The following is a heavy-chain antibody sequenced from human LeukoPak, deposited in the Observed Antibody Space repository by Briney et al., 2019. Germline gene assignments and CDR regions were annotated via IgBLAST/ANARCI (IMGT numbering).Heavy chain of an antibody. D-gene: IGHD1-26*01. J-gene: IGHJ6*02. CDR3: VSVRSGSSAGNYGMDV. CDR2: INSDGSST. V-gene: IGHV3-74*01. Sequence: GGSLRLSCAASGFTFSSYWMHWVRQAPGKGLVWVSRINSDGSSTNYADSVKGRFTISRDNAKKTLYLQMSSLRVEDTAVYYCVSVRSGSSAGNYGMDVWGQGTTVTVSS. CDR1: GFTFSSYW.